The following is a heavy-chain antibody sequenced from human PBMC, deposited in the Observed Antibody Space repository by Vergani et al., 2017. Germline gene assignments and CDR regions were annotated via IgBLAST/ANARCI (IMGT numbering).Heavy chain of an antibody. V-gene: IGHV3-9*03. CDR2: INWNSDSI. Sequence: EVQLVESGGGLVQPGRSLRLSCAASGFTFDDYAMHWVRQAPGKGLEWVSGINWNSDSIAYADSVKGRFTISRDNAKNSLYLQMGSLRAEDMAVYYCARVGAYDSSGYYRDYFDYWGQGTLVTVSS. CDR1: GFTFDDYA. D-gene: IGHD3-22*01. J-gene: IGHJ4*02. CDR3: ARVGAYDSSGYYRDYFDY.